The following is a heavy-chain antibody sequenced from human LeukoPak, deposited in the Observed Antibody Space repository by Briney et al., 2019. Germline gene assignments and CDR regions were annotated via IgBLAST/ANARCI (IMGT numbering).Heavy chain of an antibody. V-gene: IGHV3-11*04. CDR3: ARDAKIIAAAGTPGY. CDR1: GFTFSDYY. Sequence: GGSLRLSCAASGFTFSDYYMNWIRQAPGKGLEWVSSISGGSRTINYADSVKGRFTTSRDNAKNSLYLQMNSLRAEDTAVYYCARDAKIIAAAGTPGYWGQGTLVTVSS. CDR2: ISGGSRTI. D-gene: IGHD6-13*01. J-gene: IGHJ4*02.